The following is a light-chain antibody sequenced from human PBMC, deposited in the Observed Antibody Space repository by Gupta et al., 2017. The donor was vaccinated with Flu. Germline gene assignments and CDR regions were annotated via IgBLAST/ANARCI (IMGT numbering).Light chain of an antibody. CDR2: AAS. J-gene: IGKJ2*02. CDR1: QSISSY. CDR3: KQSYSTPCT. V-gene: IGKV1-39*01. Sequence: DIQMTQSPSSLSASVGDRVTITCRASQSISSYVNWYQQKPGKAPKLLIYAASSLQSGVPSRFSGSGSGTDLTLTISRLQPEDFATYYCKQSYSTPCTFGQGTKLEIK.